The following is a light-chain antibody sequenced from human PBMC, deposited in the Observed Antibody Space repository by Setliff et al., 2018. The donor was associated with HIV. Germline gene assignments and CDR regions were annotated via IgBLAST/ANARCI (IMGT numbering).Light chain of an antibody. CDR3: CSNAARPTFYV. CDR1: STTFGTYNY. Sequence: QSALTQPRSVSGSPGQSVTIFCSGSSTTFGTYNYVSWYQQQPGKAPRLIIYDVSERPPGVPDRFSGSKSGNMASLTISGLQAEDEADYYCCSNAARPTFYVFGSGTKVTVL. V-gene: IGLV2-11*01. CDR2: DVS. J-gene: IGLJ1*01.